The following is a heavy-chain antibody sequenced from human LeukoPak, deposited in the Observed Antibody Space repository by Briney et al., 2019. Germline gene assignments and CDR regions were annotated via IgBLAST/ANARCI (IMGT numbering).Heavy chain of an antibody. V-gene: IGHV3-23*01. CDR2: ISGNGAAT. Sequence: GGSLRLSCAASGFTFSSYAMSWVRQAPGKGLEWVSAISGNGAATFYADSVKGRFTISRDNSKNTLYLQMNSLKVEDTALYYCAQFSPYGGNSYWGQGTLVTVSS. D-gene: IGHD4-23*01. J-gene: IGHJ4*02. CDR3: AQFSPYGGNSY. CDR1: GFTFSSYA.